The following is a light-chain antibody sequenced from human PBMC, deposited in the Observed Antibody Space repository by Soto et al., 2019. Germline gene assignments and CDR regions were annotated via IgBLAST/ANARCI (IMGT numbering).Light chain of an antibody. Sequence: DIQMTQSPSTLSASVGDRVTITCRASQTISSWLAWYQQKPVKAPKLLIYKASSLESGVPSRFSGSGSGTEFTLTISSLQPDDFATYYCQQYNDYSTFGQGTKVEIK. V-gene: IGKV1-5*03. J-gene: IGKJ1*01. CDR3: QQYNDYST. CDR1: QTISSW. CDR2: KAS.